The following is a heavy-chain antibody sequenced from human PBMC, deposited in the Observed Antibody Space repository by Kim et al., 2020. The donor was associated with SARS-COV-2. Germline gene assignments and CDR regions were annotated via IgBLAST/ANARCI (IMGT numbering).Heavy chain of an antibody. V-gene: IGHV4-39*01. D-gene: IGHD3-16*01. Sequence: SETLSLTCTVSGGSISSSSYYWGWIRQPPGKGLEWIGSIYYSGSTYYNPSLKSRVTISVDTSKNQFSLKLSSVTAADTAVYYCARRWGKLPQFDYWGQGTLVTVSS. CDR2: IYYSGST. CDR3: ARRWGKLPQFDY. CDR1: GGSISSSSYY. J-gene: IGHJ4*02.